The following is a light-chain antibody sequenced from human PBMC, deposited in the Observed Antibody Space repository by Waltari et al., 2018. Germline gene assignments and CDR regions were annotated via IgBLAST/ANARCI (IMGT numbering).Light chain of an antibody. CDR1: QDIDDE. V-gene: IGKV5-2*01. CDR2: EAT. CDR3: LEHDNFPTHT. J-gene: IGKJ2*01. Sequence: ETTLTQSPAFMSATPRDKVNISCRASQDIDDEMNWYQQKPGEGAIFIIQEATTLVPGIPPRFSGSVYGTDFTLTINNIRSEDVASYFCLEHDNFPTHTFGQGTKLEIK.